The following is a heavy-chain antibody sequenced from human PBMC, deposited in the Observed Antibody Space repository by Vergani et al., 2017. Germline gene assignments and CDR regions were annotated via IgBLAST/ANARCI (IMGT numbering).Heavy chain of an antibody. CDR2: INHGGST. V-gene: IGHV4-34*01. D-gene: IGHD3-3*01. J-gene: IGHJ4*02. CDR1: GASLSDYY. Sequence: QVQLQQWGAGLLKPSETLSLTCTVYGASLSDYYWKWIRQPPGKGLEWIGEINHGGSTNFNPSLNSRTTMSIDTSKNQFSLRPRSVTAADTAVCYCAREPKKSSFDFWGAWRSAYWGQGILVTVSS. CDR3: AREPKKSSFDFWGAWRSAY.